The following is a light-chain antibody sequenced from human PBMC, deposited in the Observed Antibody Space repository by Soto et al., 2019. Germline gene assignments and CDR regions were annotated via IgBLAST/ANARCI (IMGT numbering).Light chain of an antibody. CDR1: NSNIGRNT. Sequence: QSVLTQPPSASGTPGQRVTISCSGSNSNIGRNTVNWYQQLPGAAPNLLIHSDNARPSGVPVRFSGSRSGASASLASSGLQSEDEADYYCAAWDESPNVPVFGGGTKLTVL. V-gene: IGLV1-44*01. CDR2: SDN. CDR3: AAWDESPNVPV. J-gene: IGLJ3*02.